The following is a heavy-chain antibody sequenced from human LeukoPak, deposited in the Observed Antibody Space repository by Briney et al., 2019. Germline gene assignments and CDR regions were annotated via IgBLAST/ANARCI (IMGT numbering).Heavy chain of an antibody. V-gene: IGHV1-2*06. J-gene: IGHJ5*02. CDR3: ARGRRITIFGVAKPFDP. CDR1: GYTFTGYY. D-gene: IGHD3-3*01. CDR2: INPNSGGT. Sequence: GASVKVSCKASGYTFTGYYMHWVRQAPGQGLEWMGRINPNSGGTNYAQKFQGRVTKTRDTSISTAYMELSRLRSDDTAVYYCARGRRITIFGVAKPFDPWGQGTLVTVSS.